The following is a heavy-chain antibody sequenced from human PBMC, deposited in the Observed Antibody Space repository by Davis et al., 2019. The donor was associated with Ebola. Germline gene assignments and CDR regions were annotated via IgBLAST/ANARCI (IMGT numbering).Heavy chain of an antibody. CDR1: GFIVSDKY. Sequence: GESLKISCAASGFIVSDKYMSWVRQAPGKGLEWVSVIYRDGRTYYADSVKGRLTISRDNSKYTLYLQMNSLRAEDTALYYCTRHVSGDFWYFDLWGRGTLVTVSS. CDR3: TRHVSGDFWYFDL. J-gene: IGHJ2*01. V-gene: IGHV3-53*01. D-gene: IGHD4-17*01. CDR2: IYRDGRT.